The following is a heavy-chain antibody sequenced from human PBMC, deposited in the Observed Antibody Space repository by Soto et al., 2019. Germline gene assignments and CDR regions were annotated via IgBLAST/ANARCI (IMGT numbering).Heavy chain of an antibody. CDR2: IYYSGST. J-gene: IGHJ4*02. Sequence: QLQLQESGPGLVKPSETLSLTCTVSGGSISSSSYYWGWIRQPPGKGLEWIGSIYYSGSTYYNPSLKSRVTISVDTSKNQFSLKLSSVTAADTAVYYCARGRMISSGYSPFDYWGQGTLVTVSS. CDR3: ARGRMISSGYSPFDY. CDR1: GGSISSSSYY. V-gene: IGHV4-39*01. D-gene: IGHD3-22*01.